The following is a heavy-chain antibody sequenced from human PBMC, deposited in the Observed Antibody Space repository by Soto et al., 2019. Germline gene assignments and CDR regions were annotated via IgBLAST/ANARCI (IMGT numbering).Heavy chain of an antibody. Sequence: QVHLVQSGAEVKKPGASVKVSCKGSGYAFTTYGITWVRQAPGQGLEWMGWISAHNGNTNYAQKLQGRATVTKDTPTSPTYMDLRSLSSEDTAVYYCARGGYGDYLSQGALVTVSS. J-gene: IGHJ4*02. D-gene: IGHD1-1*01. CDR3: ARGGYGDY. CDR1: GYAFTTYG. V-gene: IGHV1-18*01. CDR2: ISAHNGNT.